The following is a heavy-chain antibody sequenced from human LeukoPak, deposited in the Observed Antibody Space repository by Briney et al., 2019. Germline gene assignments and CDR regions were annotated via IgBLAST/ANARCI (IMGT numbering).Heavy chain of an antibody. V-gene: IGHV4-59*08. D-gene: IGHD3-22*01. CDR3: ARHKDYDNSGCAFDI. J-gene: IGHJ3*02. CDR1: GGSISSYY. CDR2: IYYSGST. Sequence: SETLSLTCTVSGGSISSYYWSWIRQPPGKGLEWIGYIYYSGSTNYNPSLKSRVTISVDTSKNQFSLKLSSVTAADTAVYYCARHKDYDNSGCAFDIGGQGKMLTVSS.